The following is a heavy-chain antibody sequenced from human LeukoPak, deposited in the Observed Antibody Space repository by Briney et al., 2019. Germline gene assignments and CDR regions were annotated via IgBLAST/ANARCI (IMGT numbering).Heavy chain of an antibody. J-gene: IGHJ4*02. CDR1: GDSISTYY. D-gene: IGHD3-22*01. CDR2: IYSTGNT. CDR3: ASEIGEGYFDY. Sequence: SETLSLTCTVSGDSISTYYWTWIRQPAGKGLEWVGRIYSTGNTNYNPSLKSRVTMSVDTSKNQFSLKLSSVTAADTAVYYCASEIGEGYFDYWGQGTLVTVSS. V-gene: IGHV4-4*07.